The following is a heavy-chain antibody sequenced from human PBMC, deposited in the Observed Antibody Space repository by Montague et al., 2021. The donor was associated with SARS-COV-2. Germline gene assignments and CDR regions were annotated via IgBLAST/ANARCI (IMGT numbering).Heavy chain of an antibody. CDR2: IYYRGST. D-gene: IGHD1-14*01. Sequence: SETLSLTCTVSGGSLSSDYWSWIQQPPGKGLEWIGDIYYRGSTNYNPSLKSRVTLSVDTSKNQFSLKVYSVTAADTAVYYCARGRQYNWFDAWGQGTLVTVSS. V-gene: IGHV4-59*01. CDR3: ARGRQYNWFDA. CDR1: GGSLSSDY. J-gene: IGHJ5*02.